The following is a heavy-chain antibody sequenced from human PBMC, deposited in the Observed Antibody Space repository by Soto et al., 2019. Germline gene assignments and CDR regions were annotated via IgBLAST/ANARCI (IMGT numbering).Heavy chain of an antibody. CDR1: GGSISSGDYY. CDR2: IYYSGST. CDR3: AREERQYCTNGVCYFSRWFDP. V-gene: IGHV4-30-4*01. J-gene: IGHJ5*02. Sequence: PSETLSLTCTFSGGSISSGDYYWSWIRQPPGKGLEWIGYIYYSGSTYYNPSLKSRVTISVDTSKNQFSLKLSSVTAADTAVYYCAREERQYCTNGVCYFSRWFDPWGQGTLVTVSS. D-gene: IGHD2-8*01.